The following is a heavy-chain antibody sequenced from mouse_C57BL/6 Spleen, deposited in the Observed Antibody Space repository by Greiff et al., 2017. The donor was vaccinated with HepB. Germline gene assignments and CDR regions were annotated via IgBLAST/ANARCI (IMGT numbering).Heavy chain of an antibody. Sequence: VKLMESGAELVKPGASVKISCKASGYAFSSYWMNWVKQRPGKGLEWIGQIYPGDGDTNYNGKFKGKATLTADKSSSTAYMQLSSLTSEDSAVYFCAREGLPLYYFDYWGQGTTLTVSS. CDR2: IYPGDGDT. J-gene: IGHJ2*01. CDR1: GYAFSSYW. CDR3: AREGLPLYYFDY. D-gene: IGHD2-2*01. V-gene: IGHV1-80*01.